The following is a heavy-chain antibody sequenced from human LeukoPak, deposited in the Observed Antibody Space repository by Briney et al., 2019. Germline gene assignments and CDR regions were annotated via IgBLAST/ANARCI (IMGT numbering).Heavy chain of an antibody. CDR2: ISAYNGNT. Sequence: ASVKVSCKAPGYTFNSYGITWVRQAPGQGLGWMGWISAYNGNTIYAQKLQGRVTMTTDTSTSTAYMELRSLRSDDTAVYYCARDRTTAALNWFDPWGQGTLVTVSS. CDR3: ARDRTTAALNWFDP. V-gene: IGHV1-18*01. CDR1: GYTFNSYG. D-gene: IGHD6-13*01. J-gene: IGHJ5*02.